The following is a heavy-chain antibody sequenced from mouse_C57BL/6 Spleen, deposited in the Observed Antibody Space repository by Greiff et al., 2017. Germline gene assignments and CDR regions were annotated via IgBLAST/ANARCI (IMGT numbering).Heavy chain of an antibody. J-gene: IGHJ1*03. D-gene: IGHD3-3*01. V-gene: IGHV5-15*01. Sequence: EVQLMESGGGLVQPGGSLKLSCAASGFTFSDYGMAWVRQAPRKGPEWVAFISNLACSNYYADTVKGRFTISRENAKNTQYLEMSSMRYEDTAMYYGARHPGTYWYFGVWGTGTTVTVSS. CDR2: ISNLACSN. CDR3: ARHPGTYWYFGV. CDR1: GFTFSDYG.